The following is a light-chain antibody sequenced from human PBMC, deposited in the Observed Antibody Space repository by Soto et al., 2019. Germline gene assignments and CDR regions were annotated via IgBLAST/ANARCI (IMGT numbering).Light chain of an antibody. V-gene: IGKV3-20*01. CDR3: QQYGRSPFT. Sequence: EIVLTQSPVTLSLSPGERATLSCRASQRITSNFLAWFQQKACLAPRLLIYGASTRASGVPDRFSGGGSGTDFVLTISRLEPEDFAVYYCQQYGRSPFTFGPGTKVDIK. CDR2: GAS. CDR1: QRITSNF. J-gene: IGKJ3*01.